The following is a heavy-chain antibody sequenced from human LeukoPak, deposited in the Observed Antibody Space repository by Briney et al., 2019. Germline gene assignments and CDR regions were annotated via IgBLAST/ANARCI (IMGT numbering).Heavy chain of an antibody. Sequence: GASVKVSRKASGYTFTSYGISWVRQAPGQGLEWMEWISAYNGNTNYAQKLQGRVTMTTDTSTSTAYMELRSLRSDDTAVYYCARDPSIVGAPLTRDYWGQGTLVTVSS. CDR3: ARDPSIVGAPLTRDY. J-gene: IGHJ4*02. V-gene: IGHV1-18*01. CDR2: ISAYNGNT. D-gene: IGHD1-26*01. CDR1: GYTFTSYG.